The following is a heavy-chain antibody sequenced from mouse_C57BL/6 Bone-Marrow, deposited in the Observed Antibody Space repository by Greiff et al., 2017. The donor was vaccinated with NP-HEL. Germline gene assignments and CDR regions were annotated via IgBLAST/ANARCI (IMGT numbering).Heavy chain of an antibody. V-gene: IGHV2-2*01. CDR3: ARNYYGSSYEGNYFDY. D-gene: IGHD1-1*01. CDR2: IWSGGST. CDR1: GFSLTSYG. Sequence: VQLQESGPGLVQPSQSLSITCTVSGFSLTSYGVHWVRQSPGKGLEWLGVIWSGGSTDYNAAFISRLSISKDNSKSQVFFKMNSLRADDTAIYYCARNYYGSSYEGNYFDYWGQGTTLTVSS. J-gene: IGHJ2*01.